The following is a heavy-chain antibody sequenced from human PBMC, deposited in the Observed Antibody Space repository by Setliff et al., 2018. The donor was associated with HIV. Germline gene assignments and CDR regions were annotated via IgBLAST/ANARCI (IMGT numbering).Heavy chain of an antibody. CDR2: ISWKTGST. V-gene: IGHV3-9*01. CDR3: ARYALAVPGYHNAFDI. CDR1: GVPFYDYG. J-gene: IGHJ3*02. Sequence: PGGSLRLSCAASGVPFYDYGKDWVRQVTGKGLEWVSGISWKTGSTGYADSVKGRFTISRDNAKNSLYLQMNSLRAEDTAVYYCARYALAVPGYHNAFDIWGQGTMVTVSS. D-gene: IGHD6-19*01.